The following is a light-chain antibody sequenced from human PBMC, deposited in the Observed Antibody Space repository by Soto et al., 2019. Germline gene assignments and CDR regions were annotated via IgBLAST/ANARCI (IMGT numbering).Light chain of an antibody. J-gene: IGLJ2*01. Sequence: QSALTQPASVSGSPGQSITISCTGTSSDVGGYNYVSWYQQHPGKAPKLKIYDVSNRPSGVSNRVSGSKSGNTASLTISGLQAEDEADYYCSSYTSSRTYVVFGGGTKLTVL. CDR3: SSYTSSRTYVV. V-gene: IGLV2-14*01. CDR1: SSDVGGYNY. CDR2: DVS.